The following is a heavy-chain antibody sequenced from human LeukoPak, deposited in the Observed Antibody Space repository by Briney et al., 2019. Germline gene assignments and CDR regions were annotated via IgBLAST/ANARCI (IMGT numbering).Heavy chain of an antibody. CDR3: ASERWSRRSYFDY. CDR2: IFYSGST. V-gene: IGHV4-39*07. D-gene: IGHD5-24*01. Sequence: SETLSLTCTVSGGSVSISHYYWGWIRQPPGKGLEWIGSIFYSGSTYYSPSLKSRVTISVDASMTQFSLKLSSVTAADTAVYYCASERWSRRSYFDYWGQGTLVTVSS. J-gene: IGHJ4*02. CDR1: GGSVSISHYY.